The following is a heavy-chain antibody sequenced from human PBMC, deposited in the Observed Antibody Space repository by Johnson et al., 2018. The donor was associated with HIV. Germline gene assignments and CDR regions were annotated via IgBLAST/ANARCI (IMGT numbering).Heavy chain of an antibody. CDR2: ISASGDST. J-gene: IGHJ3*02. CDR1: GFTFSSYA. Sequence: DLVQPGGSLRLSCAASGFTFSSYAMSWVRQAPGKGLEWVSAISASGDSTYYADSVKGRFTISRDNSKNTLYLQMNSLRAEDTAAYYCAKVEGYCGGDCLDAFDIWGQGTVVTVSS. CDR3: AKVEGYCGGDCLDAFDI. D-gene: IGHD2-21*01. V-gene: IGHV3-23*01.